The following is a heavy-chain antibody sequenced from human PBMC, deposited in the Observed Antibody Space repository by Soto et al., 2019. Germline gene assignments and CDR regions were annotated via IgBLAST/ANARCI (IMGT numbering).Heavy chain of an antibody. CDR1: GFTFSNYA. V-gene: IGHV3-64*01. Sequence: EVQLVESGGGLVQPGGSLILSCAASGFTFSNYAMHWVRQAPGKGLEYVSTISSNGGSTYYASSVKGRFTISRDNSKHTLYLKMGSLRAEDMAVYYCASSRDGYSFDYWGQGTLVTVSS. D-gene: IGHD4-4*01. CDR3: ASSRDGYSFDY. CDR2: ISSNGGST. J-gene: IGHJ4*02.